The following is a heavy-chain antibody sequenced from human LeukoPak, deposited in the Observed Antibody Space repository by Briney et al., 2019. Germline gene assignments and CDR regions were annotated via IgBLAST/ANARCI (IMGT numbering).Heavy chain of an antibody. D-gene: IGHD3-10*01. V-gene: IGHV4-59*01. CDR3: ARVNYGSGSYYVVDFDY. CDR1: GDSIKNYY. J-gene: IGHJ4*02. CDR2: IYHSGNT. Sequence: PSETLSLTCTVSGDSIKNYYWSWIRQSPGKGLEWIGYIYHSGNTNYNPSLQSRLTMSIDTSTNQFSLNLNSVTAADTAVYYCARVNYGSGSYYVVDFDYWGQGTLVTVSS.